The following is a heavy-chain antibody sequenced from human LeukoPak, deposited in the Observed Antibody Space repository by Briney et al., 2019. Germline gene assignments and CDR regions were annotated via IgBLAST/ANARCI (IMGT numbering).Heavy chain of an antibody. Sequence: ASVKVSCKPSGGTFSSYAISWVRQAPGQGLEWMGRIIPILGITNYAQKFQGRVTITADKSTSTVYMELSSLRSEDTAVYYCARLGRFSGYDSGGDYGGYFDYWGQGTLVTVSS. J-gene: IGHJ4*02. D-gene: IGHD5-12*01. CDR2: IIPILGIT. V-gene: IGHV1-69*04. CDR3: ARLGRFSGYDSGGDYGGYFDY. CDR1: GGTFSSYA.